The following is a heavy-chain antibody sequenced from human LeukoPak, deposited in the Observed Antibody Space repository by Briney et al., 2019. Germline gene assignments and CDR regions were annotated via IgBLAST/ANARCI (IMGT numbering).Heavy chain of an antibody. Sequence: GGSLRLSCAASGFIFSNYYMHWVRQAPGKGLVWVSHINGDGSNVNYADSVKGRFTISVDNAKNTLYLQMNSRRVEDTALYYCGRGKSPAAVDDWGQGTLVTVPS. J-gene: IGHJ4*02. CDR1: GFIFSNYY. CDR2: INGDGSNV. V-gene: IGHV3-74*01. CDR3: GRGKSPAAVDD. D-gene: IGHD2-2*01.